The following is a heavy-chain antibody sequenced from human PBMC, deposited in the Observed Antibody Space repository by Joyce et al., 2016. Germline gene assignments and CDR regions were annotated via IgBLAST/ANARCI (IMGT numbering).Heavy chain of an antibody. V-gene: IGHV4-38-2*02. D-gene: IGHD6-19*01. CDR1: GQSIRSDNY. CDR3: VRDTKNQYRNCWYDY. Sequence: QVQLQESGPGLVEASETLSLTCNVSGQSIRSDNYWGWIRQSPGKGLEWIGTIYHPGGTYYNPSLKSRITMSIDTSKNQFFLRLDSVTAADTAIYYCVRDTKNQYRNCWYDYWGQGILVTVSS. J-gene: IGHJ4*02. CDR2: IYHPGGT.